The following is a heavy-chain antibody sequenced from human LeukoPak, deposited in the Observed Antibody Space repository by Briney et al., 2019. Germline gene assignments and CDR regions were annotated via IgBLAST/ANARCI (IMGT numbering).Heavy chain of an antibody. CDR1: DGSISSSSSF. D-gene: IGHD3-16*01. CDR3: ARHRRGEPIDS. CDR2: LDYSGST. Sequence: SEPLSLTCTVSDGSISSSSSFGRWTRQPPGKGLGWIWRLDYSGSTYYNPSVKSRVTISAETPKNQFSLKLSSVTAGHTAVYYCARHRRGEPIDSWGQGTLVTVSS. V-gene: IGHV4-39*01. J-gene: IGHJ4*02.